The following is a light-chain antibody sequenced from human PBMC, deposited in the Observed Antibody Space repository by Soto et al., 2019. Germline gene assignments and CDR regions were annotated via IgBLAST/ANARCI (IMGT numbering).Light chain of an antibody. Sequence: EIVLTQSPGTLSLSPGEGTTLSCRASQSITSSYLAWYQQKPGQAPRLLIYGVSTRATGIPDRFSGSGCGTDFTLTISRLEPEDFAVYYCQQYGSSPRTFGQGTKLEIK. V-gene: IGKV3-20*01. J-gene: IGKJ2*01. CDR2: GVS. CDR1: QSITSSY. CDR3: QQYGSSPRT.